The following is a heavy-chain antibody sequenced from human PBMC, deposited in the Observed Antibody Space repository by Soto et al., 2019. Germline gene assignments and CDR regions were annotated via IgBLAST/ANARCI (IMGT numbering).Heavy chain of an antibody. Sequence: PGGSLRLSCAASGFTVRGNYMGWVRQGPGKGLECVSLIYSGGGTYYADSVKGRFTISRDNSKNTLYIQMNSLRVDDTAVYYCARMPMLITTYSCRFDYWGQGTLVTVSS. V-gene: IGHV3-53*01. D-gene: IGHD3-22*01. CDR3: ARMPMLITTYSCRFDY. CDR1: GFTVRGNY. CDR2: IYSGGGT. J-gene: IGHJ4*02.